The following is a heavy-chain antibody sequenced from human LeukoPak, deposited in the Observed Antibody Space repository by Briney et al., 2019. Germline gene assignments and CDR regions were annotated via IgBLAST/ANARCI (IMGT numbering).Heavy chain of an antibody. V-gene: IGHV4-34*01. J-gene: IGHJ3*02. Sequence: SETLSLTCAVYGGSFSGYYWSWIRQPPGKGLEWIGEINHSGSTNYNPSLKSRVTISVDTSKNQFSLKLSSVTAADTAVYYCARDQLLHYLGDLETYAFDIWGQGTMVTVSS. CDR3: ARDQLLHYLGDLETYAFDI. D-gene: IGHD3-10*01. CDR2: INHSGST. CDR1: GGSFSGYY.